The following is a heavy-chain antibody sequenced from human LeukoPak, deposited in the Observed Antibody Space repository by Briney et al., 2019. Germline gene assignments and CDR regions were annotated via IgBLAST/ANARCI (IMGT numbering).Heavy chain of an antibody. D-gene: IGHD3-22*01. CDR3: ARVMCYYDSSGYCSYYFDY. V-gene: IGHV4-59*01. CDR2: IYYSGST. CDR1: GGSISSYY. Sequence: SETLSLTCTVSGGSISSYYWSWIRQPPGKGLEWIGYIYYSGSTNYNPSLKSRVTTSVDTSKNQFSLKLSSVTAADTAVYYCARVMCYYDSSGYCSYYFDYWGQGTLVTVSS. J-gene: IGHJ4*02.